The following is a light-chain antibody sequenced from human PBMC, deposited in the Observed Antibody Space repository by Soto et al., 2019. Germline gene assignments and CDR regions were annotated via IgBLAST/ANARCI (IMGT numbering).Light chain of an antibody. Sequence: DIQLTQSPCTLSLSAGERATLSCRASQSFSSSYLAWYQQKPGQAPRLLFYGASSRVNGIPDRFSGSGSGRNFTLTIIRLEPDDFAVSYCQQYGSSPFTFGPGTKVDIK. J-gene: IGKJ3*01. CDR1: QSFSSSY. CDR3: QQYGSSPFT. CDR2: GAS. V-gene: IGKV3-20*01.